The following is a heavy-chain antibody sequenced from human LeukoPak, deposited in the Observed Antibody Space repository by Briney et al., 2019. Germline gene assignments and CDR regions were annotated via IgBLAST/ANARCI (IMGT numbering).Heavy chain of an antibody. CDR2: IYTSGST. CDR1: GGSISSYY. Sequence: SETLSLTCTVSGGSISSYYWSWIRQPPGKGLEWIGYIYTSGSTNYNPSLKSRVTISVDTSKNQFSLKLSSVTAADTAEYYCAREIAAAGSDWFDPWGQGTLVTVSS. J-gene: IGHJ5*02. V-gene: IGHV4-4*09. CDR3: AREIAAAGSDWFDP. D-gene: IGHD6-13*01.